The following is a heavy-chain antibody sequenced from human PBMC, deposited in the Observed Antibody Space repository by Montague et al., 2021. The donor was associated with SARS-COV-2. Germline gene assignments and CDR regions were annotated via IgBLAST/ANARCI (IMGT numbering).Heavy chain of an antibody. D-gene: IGHD3-10*01. V-gene: IGHV3-30-3*01. CDR2: ISYDGSNK. CDR3: ARAAQKQYVLLWFGELLHDAFDI. CDR1: GFTFSSYA. J-gene: IGHJ3*02. Sequence: SLRLSCAASGFTFSSYAMHWVRQAPGKGLEWVAVISYDGSNKYHADSVKGRFTISRDNSKNTLYLQMNSLRAEDTAVYYCARAAQKQYVLLWFGELLHDAFDIWGQGTMVTVSS.